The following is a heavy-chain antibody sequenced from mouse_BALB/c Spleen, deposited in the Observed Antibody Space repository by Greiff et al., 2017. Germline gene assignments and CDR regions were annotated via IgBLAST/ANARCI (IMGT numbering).Heavy chain of an antibody. J-gene: IGHJ3*01. V-gene: IGHV1-87*01. CDR2: IYPGDGDT. CDR3: ARARYDYDGAWFAY. D-gene: IGHD2-4*01. Sequence: VQLQQSGAELARPGASVKLSCKASGYTFTSYWMQWVKQRPGQGLEWIGAIYPGDGDTRYTQKFKGKATLTADKSSSTAYMQLSSLASEDSAVYYCARARYDYDGAWFAYWGQGTLVTVSA. CDR1: GYTFTSYW.